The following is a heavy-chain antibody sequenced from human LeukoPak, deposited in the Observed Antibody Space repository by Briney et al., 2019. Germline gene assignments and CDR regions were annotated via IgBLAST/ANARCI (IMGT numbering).Heavy chain of an antibody. V-gene: IGHV3-30-3*01. CDR3: ARVLSGYYYDY. CDR1: GFTFSSYA. CDR2: ISYDGSNK. D-gene: IGHD3-22*01. Sequence: GGSLRLSCAASGFTFSSYAMHWVRQAPGKGLEWVAVISYDGSNKYYADSVKGRFTISRDNSKNTLYLQMNSLRAEDTAVYYCARVLSGYYYDYWGQGTLVTVSS. J-gene: IGHJ4*02.